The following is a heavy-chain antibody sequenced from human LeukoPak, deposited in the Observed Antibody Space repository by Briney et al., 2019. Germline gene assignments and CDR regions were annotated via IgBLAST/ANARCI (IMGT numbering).Heavy chain of an antibody. CDR1: GHTLTELS. CDR2: FDPEDGET. J-gene: IGHJ6*03. V-gene: IGHV1-24*01. CDR3: ATLKRGYCSSTSCYKSAYYYYYYMDV. D-gene: IGHD2-2*02. Sequence: ASVKVSCKVSGHTLTELSMHWVRQAPGKGLEWMGGFDPEDGETTYAQKFQGRVTMTEDTSTDTAYMELSSLRSEDTAVYYCATLKRGYCSSTSCYKSAYYYYYYMDVWGKGTTVTVSS.